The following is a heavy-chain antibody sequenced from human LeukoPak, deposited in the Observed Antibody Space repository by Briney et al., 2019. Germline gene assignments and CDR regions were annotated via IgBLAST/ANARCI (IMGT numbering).Heavy chain of an antibody. D-gene: IGHD5-18*01. CDR3: ARVARGYSYGTNWFDP. J-gene: IGHJ5*02. V-gene: IGHV3-66*02. CDR1: GFTVSSNY. Sequence: GGSLRLSCAASGFTVSSNYMSWVRQAPGKGLEWVSVIYSGGSTYYADSVKGRFTISRDNSKNTLYLQMNSLRAEDTAVYYCARVARGYSYGTNWFDPWDQGTLVTVSS. CDR2: IYSGGST.